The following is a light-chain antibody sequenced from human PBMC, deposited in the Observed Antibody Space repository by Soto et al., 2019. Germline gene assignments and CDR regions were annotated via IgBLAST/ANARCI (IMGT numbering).Light chain of an antibody. V-gene: IGLV1-44*01. CDR1: SSNIGSNT. CDR3: TSNTGSSTVV. J-gene: IGLJ2*01. Sequence: QSVLTQPPSASGTPGQRVTISCSGSSSNIGSNTVNWYQQLPGTAPKLLIYSNNQRPSGVPDRFSGSKSGTSASLAISGLQSEDEADYYCTSNTGSSTVVFGGGTKLTVL. CDR2: SNN.